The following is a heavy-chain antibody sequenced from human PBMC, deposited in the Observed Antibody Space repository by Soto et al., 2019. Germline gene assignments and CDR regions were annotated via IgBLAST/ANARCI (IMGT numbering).Heavy chain of an antibody. V-gene: IGHV6-1*01. J-gene: IGHJ6*03. CDR3: AGTTSHYWYYMDV. D-gene: IGHD1-7*01. CDR1: GDSVSSNSAA. CDR2: TYYRSRWYN. Sequence: QVQLQESGPGLVKPSQTLSLTCAISGDSVSSNSAAWNWIRQFPSRGLEWLGRTYYRSRWYNDYAVSVTSRITLNPDTSKNQFSLQLTSVTPEDTAVYYCAGTTSHYWYYMDVWGKGTTVTVSS.